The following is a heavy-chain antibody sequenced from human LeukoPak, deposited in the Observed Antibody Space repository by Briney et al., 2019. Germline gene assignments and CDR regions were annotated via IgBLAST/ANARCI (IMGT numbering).Heavy chain of an antibody. V-gene: IGHV1-69*05. Sequence: SVKVSCKASGYTFTSYGISWVRQAPGQGLEWMGGIIPIFGTANYAQKFQGRVTITTDESTSTAYMELSSLRSEDTAVYYCARGSPGPIDYWGQGTLVTVSS. J-gene: IGHJ4*02. CDR1: GYTFTSYG. CDR2: IIPIFGTA. CDR3: ARGSPGPIDY.